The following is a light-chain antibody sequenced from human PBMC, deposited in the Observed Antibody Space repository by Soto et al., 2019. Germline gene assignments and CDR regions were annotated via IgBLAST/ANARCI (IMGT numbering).Light chain of an antibody. CDR2: GAS. CDR1: QSVSDN. Sequence: EIVMTQSLATLSVSPGERATLSCRASQSVSDNLAWYQQKPGQAPRLFIYGASARATGIPARFSGSGSGTEFTLTISSLQSEDFAVYYCQQYNNWPITFGQGTRL. J-gene: IGKJ5*01. CDR3: QQYNNWPIT. V-gene: IGKV3-15*01.